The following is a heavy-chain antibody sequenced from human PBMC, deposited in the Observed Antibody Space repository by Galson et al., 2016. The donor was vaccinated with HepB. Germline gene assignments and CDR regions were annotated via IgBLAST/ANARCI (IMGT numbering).Heavy chain of an antibody. D-gene: IGHD3-3*01. J-gene: IGHJ4*02. V-gene: IGHV3-30-3*01. CDR3: ASPPLYYDFWSGYPWTFFDH. Sequence: SLRLSCAASGFTFSNYAMHWVRQAAGQRLEWVAVISHDGTETYYVDSVKGRFTISRDNSRNTVYLQMNSLRVEDTALYFCASPPLYYDFWSGYPWTFFDHWAQGTLVTVSS. CDR1: GFTFSNYA. CDR2: ISHDGTET.